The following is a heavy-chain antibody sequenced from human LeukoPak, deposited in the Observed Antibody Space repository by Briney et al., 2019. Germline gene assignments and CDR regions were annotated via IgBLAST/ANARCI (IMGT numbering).Heavy chain of an antibody. D-gene: IGHD2-21*01. CDR2: MNPNTGNT. V-gene: IGHV1-8*01. CDR1: GYTFTSYD. J-gene: IGHJ6*03. CDR3: ARIVAMAQATWLYYYYYYMDV. Sequence: GASVKVSCKASGYTFTSYDISWVRQATGQGLEWMGWMNPNTGNTGYAQKFQGRVTMTRNTSISTAYMELTSLRSEDTAVYYCARIVAMAQATWLYYYYYYMDVWGKGTTVTISS.